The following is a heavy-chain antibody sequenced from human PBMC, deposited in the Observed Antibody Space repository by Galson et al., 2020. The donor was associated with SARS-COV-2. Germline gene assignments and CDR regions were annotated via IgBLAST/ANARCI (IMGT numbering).Heavy chain of an antibody. Sequence: GGSLRLSCAASGFTFSSYAMSWVRQAPGKGLEWVSAISGSGGSTNYADSVKGRFTISRDNSKNTLYLQMNSLRAEDTAVYYCAKDSTQLWISLYCGGDCYSAFDYWGQGTLVTVSS. CDR3: AKDSTQLWISLYCGGDCYSAFDY. CDR1: GFTFSSYA. J-gene: IGHJ4*02. CDR2: ISGSGGST. V-gene: IGHV3-23*01. D-gene: IGHD2-21*01.